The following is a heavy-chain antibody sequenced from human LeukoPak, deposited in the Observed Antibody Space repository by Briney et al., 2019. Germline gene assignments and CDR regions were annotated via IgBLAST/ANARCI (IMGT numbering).Heavy chain of an antibody. CDR1: GFTFSSYA. CDR2: ISGSGGST. D-gene: IGHD3-10*01. J-gene: IGHJ4*02. V-gene: IGHV3-23*01. CDR3: AKDYYGSGSYYPHFDY. Sequence: PGGSLRLSCAASGFTFSSYAMSWVRQAPGKGLEWVSAISGSGGSTYYADSVKGRFTISRDNSKNTLYLQMNSLRAEDTAVYYCAKDYYGSGSYYPHFDYWGQGTLVTVSS.